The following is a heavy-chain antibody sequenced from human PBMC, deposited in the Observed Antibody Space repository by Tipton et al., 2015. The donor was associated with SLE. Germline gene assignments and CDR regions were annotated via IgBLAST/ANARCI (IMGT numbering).Heavy chain of an antibody. D-gene: IGHD5-24*01. CDR2: MNPNSGNT. CDR1: GYTFTSFD. CDR3: ARAPPQLGFDY. J-gene: IGHJ4*02. Sequence: QLVQSGAEVKKPGASVKVSCKASGYTFTSFDINWVRQATGQGLEWMGWMNPNSGNTAYAQKFQGRVTMTKDTSISTAYMELSSLRSEDTAVYYCARAPPQLGFDYWGQGTLVTVPS. V-gene: IGHV1-8*01.